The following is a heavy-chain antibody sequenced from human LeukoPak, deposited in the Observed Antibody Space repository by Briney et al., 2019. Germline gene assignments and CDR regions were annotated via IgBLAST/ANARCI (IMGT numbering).Heavy chain of an antibody. D-gene: IGHD5-24*01. J-gene: IGHJ4*02. Sequence: GGSLRLSCAASGFTFSSYEMNWVRQAPGKGLEWLSYISTSGSTIYYADSVKGRLTISRDNAKNSLFLQMNSLRAEDTAVYYCASSDGYNAKWGQGTLVTVSS. V-gene: IGHV3-48*03. CDR1: GFTFSSYE. CDR2: ISTSGSTI. CDR3: ASSDGYNAK.